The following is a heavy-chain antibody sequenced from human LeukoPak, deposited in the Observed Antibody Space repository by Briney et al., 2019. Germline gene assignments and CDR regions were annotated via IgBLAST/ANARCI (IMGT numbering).Heavy chain of an antibody. CDR1: GGSISSSNW. J-gene: IGHJ5*02. D-gene: IGHD6-19*01. CDR3: ARGKNTGWFTGYFGP. CDR2: VYHTGST. V-gene: IGHV4-4*02. Sequence: PSGTLSLTCAVSGGSISSSNWWNWIRQLPGKGLEWIGEVYHTGSTKYNPSLKSRVIMSVDTSKNQFSLKLSSVTAADTAVYYCARGKNTGWFTGYFGPWGQGSLVTVSS.